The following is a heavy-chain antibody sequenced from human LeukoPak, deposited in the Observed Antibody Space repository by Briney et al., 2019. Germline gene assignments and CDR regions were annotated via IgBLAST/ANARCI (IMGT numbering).Heavy chain of an antibody. J-gene: IGHJ3*02. D-gene: IGHD5-24*01. V-gene: IGHV4-59*08. Sequence: PSETLSLTCTVSGGSISSYYWSWIRQPPGKGLEWIGYIYYSGSTSYNPSLKSRVTILVDTSKNQFSLKLSSVTAADTAVYYCARHERDASLDHALDIWGQGTMATVSS. CDR3: ARHERDASLDHALDI. CDR1: GGSISSYY. CDR2: IYYSGST.